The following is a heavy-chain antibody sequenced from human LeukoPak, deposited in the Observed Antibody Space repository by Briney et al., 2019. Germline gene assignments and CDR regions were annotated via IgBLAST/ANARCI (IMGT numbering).Heavy chain of an antibody. CDR2: ITSSSSYI. J-gene: IGHJ4*02. CDR1: GFNFSSYG. D-gene: IGHD2-2*01. V-gene: IGHV3-21*01. CDR3: ARGGSNSPYYFDY. Sequence: GGSLRLSCAASGFNFSSYGMNWVRQAPGKGLEWVSSITSSSSYIYYADSVKGRFTISRDNAKNSLYLQMNSLRAEDTAVYYCARGGSNSPYYFDYWGQGTLVTVSS.